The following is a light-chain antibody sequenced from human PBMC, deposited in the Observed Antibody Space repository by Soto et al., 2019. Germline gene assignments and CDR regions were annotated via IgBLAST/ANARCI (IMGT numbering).Light chain of an antibody. J-gene: IGLJ2*01. CDR2: EVN. V-gene: IGLV2-8*01. CDR1: SSDVGRHNY. CDR3: SSYTDTDSFVI. Sequence: QSALTQPPSASGSPGQSVTISCTGTSSDVGRHNYVSWYQQHPGKAPKLLIFEVNKRPSGVPDRFSASTSGITASLTVSGLQPDDEAAYYCSSYTDTDSFVIFGGGTKLTVL.